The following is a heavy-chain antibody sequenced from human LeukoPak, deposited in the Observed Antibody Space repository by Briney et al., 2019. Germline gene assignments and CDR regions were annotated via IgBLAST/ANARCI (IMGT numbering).Heavy chain of an antibody. V-gene: IGHV1-18*01. Sequence: VASVKVSCKASGYTFIHYGISWVRQAPGQGLAWMGWINTNNGNTNYAQNLQGRVTMTTDTSTSTAYMELRSLRSDDTAVYFCARDLTGSRCRGGSCYFMFGYWGQGTLVTVSS. D-gene: IGHD2-15*01. J-gene: IGHJ4*02. CDR1: GYTFIHYG. CDR3: ARDLTGSRCRGGSCYFMFGY. CDR2: INTNNGNT.